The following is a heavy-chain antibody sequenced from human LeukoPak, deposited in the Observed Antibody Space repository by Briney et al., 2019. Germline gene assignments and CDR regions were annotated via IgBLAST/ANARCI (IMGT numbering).Heavy chain of an antibody. CDR2: IFYSGST. CDR1: DYSISSGYGYY. J-gene: IGHJ3*02. D-gene: IGHD3-10*01. Sequence: SETLSLTCTVSDYSISSGYGYYWGWIRQPPGKGLEWIGNIFYSGSTYYSPSLKSRVTISLDTSRNQFSLKLNSVTAADTAVYYCAKSNGYGLVDIWGQGTMVTVSS. CDR3: AKSNGYGLVDI. V-gene: IGHV4-38-2*02.